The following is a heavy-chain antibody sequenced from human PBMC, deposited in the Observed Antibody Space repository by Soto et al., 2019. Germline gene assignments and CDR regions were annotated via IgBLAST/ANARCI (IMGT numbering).Heavy chain of an antibody. J-gene: IGHJ3*02. V-gene: IGHV1-69*13. CDR1: GGTFSSYA. D-gene: IGHD3-16*02. Sequence: SVKVSCKAWGGTFSSYAISWVRQAPGQGLEWMGGIIPIFGTANYAQKFQGRATITADESTSTAYMELSSLRSEDTAVYYCAKVDMITFGGVIVVDVFDIWGQVPLVTVSS. CDR3: AKVDMITFGGVIVVDVFDI. CDR2: IIPIFGTA.